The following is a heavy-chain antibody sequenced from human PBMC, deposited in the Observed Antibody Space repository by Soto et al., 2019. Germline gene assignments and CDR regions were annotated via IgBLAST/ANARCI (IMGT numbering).Heavy chain of an antibody. Sequence: RASVKVSGKASGYTFTNYYIHWVRQAPGQGLEWMGIINPSGGSTSYAQKFKGRVTMTRDTSTSTVYMELSSLRSEDTAVYYCARGRAVGAFDIWGQGTLVTVS. CDR2: INPSGGST. D-gene: IGHD6-19*01. V-gene: IGHV1-46*01. CDR1: GYTFTNYY. CDR3: ARGRAVGAFDI. J-gene: IGHJ3*02.